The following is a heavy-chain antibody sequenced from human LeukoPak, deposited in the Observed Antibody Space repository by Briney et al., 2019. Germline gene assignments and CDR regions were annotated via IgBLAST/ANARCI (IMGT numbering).Heavy chain of an antibody. CDR3: ARFARPDTAMDPLYYYYYGMDV. J-gene: IGHJ6*02. Sequence: ASVKVSCKASGYTFTSYGISWVRQAPGQGREWMGWISAYNGNTNYAQKLQGRVTTTTDTSTSTACMELRSLRSDDTAVYYCARFARPDTAMDPLYYYYYGMDVWGQGTTVTVSS. D-gene: IGHD5-18*01. V-gene: IGHV1-18*01. CDR1: GYTFTSYG. CDR2: ISAYNGNT.